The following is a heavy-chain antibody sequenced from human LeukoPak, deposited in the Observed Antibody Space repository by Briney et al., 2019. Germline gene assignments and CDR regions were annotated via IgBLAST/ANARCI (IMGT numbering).Heavy chain of an antibody. CDR2: ISGSGGST. CDR1: GFTFSSYA. Sequence: GGSLRLSCAASGFTFSSYAMSWVRQAPGKGLECVSAISGSGGSTYYADSVKGRFTISRDNSKNTLYLQMNSLRAEDTAVYYCATGRYRWGSYYPFDYWGQGTLVTVSS. CDR3: ATGRYRWGSYYPFDY. D-gene: IGHD3-10*01. J-gene: IGHJ4*02. V-gene: IGHV3-23*01.